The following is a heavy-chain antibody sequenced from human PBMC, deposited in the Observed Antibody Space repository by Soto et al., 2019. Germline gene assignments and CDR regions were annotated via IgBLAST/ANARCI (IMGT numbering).Heavy chain of an antibody. CDR3: AKYIAAAGTELFDY. J-gene: IGHJ4*02. CDR1: GGSFSGYY. D-gene: IGHD6-13*01. V-gene: IGHV4-34*01. CDR2: INHSGST. Sequence: SETLSLTCAVYGGSFSGYYWSWIRQPPGKGLEWIGEINHSGSTNYNPSLKSRVTISVDTSKNQFSLKLSSVTAADTAVYYCAKYIAAAGTELFDYWGQGTVVTVSS.